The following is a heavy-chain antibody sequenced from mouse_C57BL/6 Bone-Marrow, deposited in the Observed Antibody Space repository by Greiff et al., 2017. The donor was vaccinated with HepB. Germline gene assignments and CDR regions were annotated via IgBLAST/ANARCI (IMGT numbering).Heavy chain of an antibody. CDR3: ARHRDYGGCYWYFDV. D-gene: IGHD1-1*02. J-gene: IGHJ1*02. CDR1: GFTFSDYY. V-gene: IGHV5-12*01. Sequence: EVKLMESGGGLVQPGGSLKLSCAASGFTFSDYYMYWVRQTPEKWLEWVAYISNGGGSTYYPDTVKGRVTISTDNTKNTLYLQLSRLKSEDTAMYYCARHRDYGGCYWYFDVWGTGTTVTVSS. CDR2: ISNGGGST.